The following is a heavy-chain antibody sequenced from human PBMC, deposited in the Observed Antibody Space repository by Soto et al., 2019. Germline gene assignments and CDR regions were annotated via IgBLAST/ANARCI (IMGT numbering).Heavy chain of an antibody. J-gene: IGHJ4*02. D-gene: IGHD3-10*01. Sequence: QVRLIQSGPEMMQPGASVRVSCTASGFTALSYAFHWVRQAPGQGPEWLGWLNGGVDGTSYSQRLQGRVTISRDTSDNTVYLEVNSLTSEETAVYYCAREVKGVTSFDYWGQGTLVTVSS. CDR2: LNGGVDGT. V-gene: IGHV1-3*01. CDR3: AREVKGVTSFDY. CDR1: GFTALSYA.